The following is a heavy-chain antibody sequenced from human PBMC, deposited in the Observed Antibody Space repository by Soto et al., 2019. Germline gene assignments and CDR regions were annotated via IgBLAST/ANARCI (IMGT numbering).Heavy chain of an antibody. CDR3: ARDQEVIAVAGTYYYYYGMDV. V-gene: IGHV4-59*01. CDR2: IYYSGST. J-gene: IGHJ6*02. D-gene: IGHD6-19*01. CDR1: GGSISSYY. Sequence: PSETLSLTCTVSGGSISSYYWSWIRQPPGKGLEWIGYIYYSGSTNYNPSLKSRVTISVDTSKNQFSLKLSSVTAADTAVYYCARDQEVIAVAGTYYYYYGMDVWGQGTTVTVAS.